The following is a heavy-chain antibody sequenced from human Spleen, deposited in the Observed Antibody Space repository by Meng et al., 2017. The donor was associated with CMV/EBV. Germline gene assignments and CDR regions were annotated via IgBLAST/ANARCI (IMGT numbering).Heavy chain of an antibody. CDR1: GFTFSSYA. CDR2: INHSGST. D-gene: IGHD5-24*01. V-gene: IGHV4-34*01. J-gene: IGHJ4*02. Sequence: ESLKISCAASGFTFSSYAMHWVRQAPGKGLEWIGEINHSGSTNYNPSLKSRVTISVDTSKNQFSLKLSSVTAADTAVYYCARGPRRSAWLHPRKYFDYWGQGTLVTVSS. CDR3: ARGPRRSAWLHPRKYFDY.